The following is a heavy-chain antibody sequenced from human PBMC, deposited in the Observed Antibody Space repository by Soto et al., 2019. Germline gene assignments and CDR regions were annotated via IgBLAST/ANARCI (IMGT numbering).Heavy chain of an antibody. D-gene: IGHD3-3*01. CDR1: GFTVSSNY. V-gene: IGHV3-53*01. Sequence: PGESLKISCAASGFTVSSNYMSWVRQAPGKRLEWVAIIYRDGTTYYAASVQRRFTIFRDNSENTLYHQMNSLSAEYTAMYYCARAVNDFWSGFSYYFDFWGQGNRGTASS. J-gene: IGHJ4*02. CDR2: IYRDGTT. CDR3: ARAVNDFWSGFSYYFDF.